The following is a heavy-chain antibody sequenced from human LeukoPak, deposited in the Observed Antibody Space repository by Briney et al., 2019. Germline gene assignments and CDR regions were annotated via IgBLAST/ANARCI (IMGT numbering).Heavy chain of an antibody. CDR3: ASSIAVAGHFDY. CDR2: IYYSGST. CDR1: GGSISSGGYY. Sequence: SETLSLTCTVSGGSISSGGYYWSWNRQHPGKGLEWIGYIYYSGSTYYNPSLKSRVAISVDTSKNQFSLKLSSVTAADTAVYYCASSIAVAGHFDYWGQGTLVTVSS. D-gene: IGHD6-19*01. J-gene: IGHJ4*02. V-gene: IGHV4-31*03.